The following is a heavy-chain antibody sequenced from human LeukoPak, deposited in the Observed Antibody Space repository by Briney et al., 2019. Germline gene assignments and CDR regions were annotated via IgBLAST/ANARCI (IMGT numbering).Heavy chain of an antibody. D-gene: IGHD1-14*01. CDR2: IYYSGST. CDR1: GGSISSHY. Sequence: SETLSLTCTVSGGSISSHYWSWIRQPPGKGLEWIGYIYYSGSTNHNPSLKSRVTISVDTSKNQFSLKLSSVTAADTAVYYSARGPLTTFDPWGQGTLVTVSS. J-gene: IGHJ5*02. V-gene: IGHV4-59*11. CDR3: ARGPLTTFDP.